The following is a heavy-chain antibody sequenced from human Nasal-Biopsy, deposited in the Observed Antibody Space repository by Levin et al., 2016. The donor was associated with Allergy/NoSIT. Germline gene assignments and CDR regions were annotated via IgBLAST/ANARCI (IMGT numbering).Heavy chain of an antibody. D-gene: IGHD3-10*01. CDR3: ARDSTTVREIKFWCIFDY. V-gene: IGHV3-30-3*01. J-gene: IGHJ4*02. Sequence: GGSLRLSCAASAFTFSSYAMHWVRQAPGKGLEWVAVISYDGSQKYYADSVKGRFTISRDNSENTLYLQMNSLRTEDTAVYYCARDSTTVREIKFWCIFDYWGQGTLVTVSS. CDR1: AFTFSSYA. CDR2: ISYDGSQK.